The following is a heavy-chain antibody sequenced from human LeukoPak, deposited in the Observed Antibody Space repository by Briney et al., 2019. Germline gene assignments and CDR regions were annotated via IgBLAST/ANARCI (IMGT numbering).Heavy chain of an antibody. J-gene: IGHJ4*02. V-gene: IGHV3-23*01. CDR2: ISGSGGSS. CDR3: AKITTN. CDR1: GFTFSSSS. D-gene: IGHD1-1*01. Sequence: AGGSLRLSCAASGFTFSSSSMSWVRQAPGKGLEWVSTISGSGGSSYYADSAKGRFTISRDDSKNTLYLQMHSLRAEDTAVYYCAKITTNWGQGTLVTVSS.